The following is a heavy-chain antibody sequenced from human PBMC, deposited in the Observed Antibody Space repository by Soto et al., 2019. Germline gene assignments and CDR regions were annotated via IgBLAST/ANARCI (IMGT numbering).Heavy chain of an antibody. CDR3: ARVTGTVAVPTRWYYYYYGMYG. CDR2: NK. Sequence: NKYYADSVKCRFTISRDNSKNTLYLQMNSLRAEDTSVYYCARVTGTVAVPTRWYYYYYGMYGWGQGNTVNVSS. V-gene: IGHV3-33*01. D-gene: IGHD1-20*01. J-gene: IGHJ6*02.